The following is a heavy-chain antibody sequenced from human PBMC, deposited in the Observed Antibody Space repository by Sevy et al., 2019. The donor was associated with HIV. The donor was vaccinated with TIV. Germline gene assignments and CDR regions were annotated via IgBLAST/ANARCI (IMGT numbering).Heavy chain of an antibody. CDR2: ISYDGNIE. D-gene: IGHD3-22*01. CDR1: GFTFSTHA. CDR3: AIDLGYESTGYLPLFDN. J-gene: IGHJ4*02. Sequence: GGSLRLSCAASGFTFSTHAMHWVRQAPGKGLEWVAIISYDGNIEYYPDSVKGRFTISRDDSKNTLYLQMNSLRSEDTALYYCAIDLGYESTGYLPLFDNWGQGTLVTVSS. V-gene: IGHV3-30-3*01.